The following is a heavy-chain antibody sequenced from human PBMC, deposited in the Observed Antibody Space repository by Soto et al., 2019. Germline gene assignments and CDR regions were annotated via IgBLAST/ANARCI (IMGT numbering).Heavy chain of an antibody. V-gene: IGHV4-39*07. CDR2: IYYSGST. Sequence: PSETLSLTCTFSGCSIISSSYYWGWIRQPPGKGLEWIGSIYYSGSTYYNPSLKSRVTMTKDTSTSTVYMELNSLTSEDTAVYYCARDQSWHDLVWWFDPWGQGTLVTVSS. CDR3: ARDQSWHDLVWWFDP. D-gene: IGHD1-1*01. J-gene: IGHJ5*02. CDR1: GCSIISSSYY.